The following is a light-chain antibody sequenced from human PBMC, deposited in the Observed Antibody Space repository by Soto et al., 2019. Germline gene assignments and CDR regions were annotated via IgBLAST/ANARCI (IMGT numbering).Light chain of an antibody. J-gene: IGKJ5*01. Sequence: EIVLTQSPGTLSLSPGERATLSCGASESVSSSSLAWYQQKPRQAPRLLMYGVSTGATGIPDSFSGSASGTDFTLTISSLEPEDFAVYYCQQRSNWVTFGQGTRLEI. V-gene: IGKV3D-20*02. CDR2: GVS. CDR3: QQRSNWVT. CDR1: ESVSSSS.